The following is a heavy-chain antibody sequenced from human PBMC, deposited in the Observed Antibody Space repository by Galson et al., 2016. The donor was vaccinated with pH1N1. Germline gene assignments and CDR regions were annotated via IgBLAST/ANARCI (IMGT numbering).Heavy chain of an antibody. CDR3: ARSSSSMEGEYYFDY. J-gene: IGHJ4*02. CDR2: IYYSGST. V-gene: IGHV4-31*03. Sequence: TLSLTCTVSGGSISNGGYYWSWIRQHPGKGLEWIGYIYYSGSTYYNPSLKSRVTMSVDTSKNQFSLKLSSVTAADTAVYYCARSSSSMEGEYYFDYWGQGTLVTVSS. CDR1: GGSISNGGYY. D-gene: IGHD6-6*01.